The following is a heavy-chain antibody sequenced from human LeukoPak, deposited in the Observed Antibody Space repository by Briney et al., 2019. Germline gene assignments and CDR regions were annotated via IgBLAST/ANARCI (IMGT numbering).Heavy chain of an antibody. CDR2: ISWNSGSI. Sequence: GGSLRLSCAASGFTFDDYAMHWVRQAPGKGLEWVSGISWNSGSIGYADSVKGRFTISRDNAKNSLHLQMNSLRAEDTAVYYCARDARGVARSGYYPYYYYYYMDVWGKGTTVTISS. CDR1: GFTFDDYA. CDR3: ARDARGVARSGYYPYYYYYYMDV. V-gene: IGHV3-9*01. J-gene: IGHJ6*03. D-gene: IGHD3-22*01.